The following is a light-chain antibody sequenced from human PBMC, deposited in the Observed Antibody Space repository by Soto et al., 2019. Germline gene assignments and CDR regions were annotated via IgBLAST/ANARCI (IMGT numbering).Light chain of an antibody. CDR1: QSISSF. V-gene: IGKV3D-15*01. CDR2: GAS. Sequence: EIVVTQSPATLSLSPGERATLSCRASQSISSFLAWYQQKPGQAPRLLIYGASSRATGIPDRFSGSGSGTDFTLTISRLEPEDFAVYYCQQYNNWWTFGQGTKVDIK. CDR3: QQYNNWWT. J-gene: IGKJ1*01.